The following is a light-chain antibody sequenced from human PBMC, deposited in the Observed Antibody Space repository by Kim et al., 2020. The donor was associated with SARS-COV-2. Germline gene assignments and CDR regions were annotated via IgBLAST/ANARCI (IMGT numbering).Light chain of an antibody. CDR2: DTS. J-gene: IGKJ2*01. Sequence: SASVGDRVTITRRASQDINNNLNWYQRKPGKAPKLLISDTSNLETGVPSRFSGSGSGTDFTFTISSLQPEDIATYYCQQSDSLPPTFGQGTKLEIK. CDR3: QQSDSLPPT. CDR1: QDINNN. V-gene: IGKV1-33*01.